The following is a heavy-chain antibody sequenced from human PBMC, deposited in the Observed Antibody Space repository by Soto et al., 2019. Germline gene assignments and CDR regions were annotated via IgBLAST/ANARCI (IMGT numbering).Heavy chain of an antibody. CDR2: INSDGSST. D-gene: IGHD2-21*02. V-gene: IGHV3-74*01. CDR1: GFTFSSYW. J-gene: IGHJ4*02. Sequence: ETLRLSCAASGFTFSSYWMHWVRQAPGKGLVWVSRINSDGSSTSYADSVKGRFTISRDNAKNTLYLQMNSLRAEDTAVYYCARAYCGGDCYSDYWGQGTLVTVSS. CDR3: ARAYCGGDCYSDY.